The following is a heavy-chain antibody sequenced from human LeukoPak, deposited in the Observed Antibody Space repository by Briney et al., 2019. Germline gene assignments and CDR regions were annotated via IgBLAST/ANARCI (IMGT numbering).Heavy chain of an antibody. V-gene: IGHV4-39*01. CDR3: ARLGPGTPYYYYGMDV. J-gene: IGHJ6*02. CDR1: GGSISSSSYY. CDR2: IYYSGST. D-gene: IGHD1-14*01. Sequence: SETLSLTCTVSGGSISSSSYYWGWIRQPPGKGLEWIGSIYYSGSTYYNPSLKSRVTISVDTSKNQFSLKLSSVTAADTAVYYCARLGPGTPYYYYGMDVWGQGTTVTVSS.